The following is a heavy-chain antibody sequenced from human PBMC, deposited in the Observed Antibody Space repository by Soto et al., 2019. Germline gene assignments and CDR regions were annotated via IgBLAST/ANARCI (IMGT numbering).Heavy chain of an antibody. V-gene: IGHV1-3*01. CDR1: GFSLTSYV. CDR2: INAGNGKT. J-gene: IGHJ4*02. D-gene: IGHD2-15*01. CDR3: ARDSCSGGRCYDKNFDY. Sequence: ASVKVSCKASGFSLTSYVVHWVCQAPGQGLEWMGWINAGNGKTRYSQRFQGRVTFTRDTSASTVYMELSTLRSEDTAVYYCARDSCSGGRCYDKNFDYWGQGALVTVSS.